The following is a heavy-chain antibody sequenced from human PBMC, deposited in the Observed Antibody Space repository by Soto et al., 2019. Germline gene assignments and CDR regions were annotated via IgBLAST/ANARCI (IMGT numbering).Heavy chain of an antibody. CDR1: GGSISSYY. Sequence: QVQLQESGPRLVKPSETLSLTCTVSGGSISSYYWSWIRQPAGKGLEWVGRLFTSGSTNYNPSLKSRATISVYTSKNQLSLKLSSVTAADTAVYYCARVMTVTLALDSWGQGILVTVSS. V-gene: IGHV4-4*07. CDR2: LFTSGST. J-gene: IGHJ4*02. CDR3: ARVMTVTLALDS. D-gene: IGHD3-16*01.